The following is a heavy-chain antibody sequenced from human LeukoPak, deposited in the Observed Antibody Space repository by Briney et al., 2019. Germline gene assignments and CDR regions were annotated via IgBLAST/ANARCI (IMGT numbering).Heavy chain of an antibody. J-gene: IGHJ3*02. V-gene: IGHV3-30-3*01. Sequence: GRSLRLSCAASGFTFSSYAMHWVRQAPGKGLEWVAVISYDDGSTKYYADSVKGRFTISRDNSKNTLYLQMNSLRAEDTAVYYCARRFWTPVMGVAFDIWGQGTMVTVS. CDR2: ISYDDGSTK. D-gene: IGHD3/OR15-3a*01. CDR3: ARRFWTPVMGVAFDI. CDR1: GFTFSSYA.